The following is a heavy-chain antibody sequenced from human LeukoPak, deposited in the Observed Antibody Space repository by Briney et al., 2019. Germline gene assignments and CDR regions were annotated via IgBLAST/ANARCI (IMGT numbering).Heavy chain of an antibody. J-gene: IGHJ4*02. CDR1: GGSVSGYY. CDR3: ARGLPIVVVPAVDYFDY. D-gene: IGHD2-2*01. Sequence: SETLSLTCVVSGGSVSGYYWGWIRQPPGRGLEWIGYVYYSGSTNYNPSFKSRITISVDTSRNQFSLQLSSVTAADTAVYYCARGLPIVVVPAVDYFDYWGQGTLVTVSS. CDR2: VYYSGST. V-gene: IGHV4-59*02.